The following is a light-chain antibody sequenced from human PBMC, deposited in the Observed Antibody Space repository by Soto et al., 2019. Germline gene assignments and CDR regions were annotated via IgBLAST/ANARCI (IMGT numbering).Light chain of an antibody. Sequence: QSALTQPPSASGSPGQSVTISCTGTSSDVGGYNYVSWYQQHPGKAPKLMIYEVSKRPSGVPDRFSGSKSGNTASLTVSGFQAEDEADYYCSSYAGSNNSWVFGGGTKLTVL. V-gene: IGLV2-8*01. CDR2: EVS. CDR3: SSYAGSNNSWV. J-gene: IGLJ3*02. CDR1: SSDVGGYNY.